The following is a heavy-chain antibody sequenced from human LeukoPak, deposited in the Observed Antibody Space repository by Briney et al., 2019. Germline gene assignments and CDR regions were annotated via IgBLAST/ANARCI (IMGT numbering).Heavy chain of an antibody. V-gene: IGHV4-39*01. CDR2: IYYGGST. Sequence: PSETLSLTCTVSGGSFSSTSYYWGWIRQPPGEGLEWIGTIYYGGSTYYNPSLKSRVTISADASKNQFSLRLSSVTAADTAVYYCARLLGYCSGGSCYPPSRGQGTLVTVSS. J-gene: IGHJ4*02. D-gene: IGHD2-15*01. CDR1: GGSFSSTSYY. CDR3: ARLLGYCSGGSCYPPS.